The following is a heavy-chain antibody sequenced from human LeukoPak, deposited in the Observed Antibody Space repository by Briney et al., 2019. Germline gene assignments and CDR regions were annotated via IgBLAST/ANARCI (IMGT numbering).Heavy chain of an antibody. CDR1: GFTFSSYE. D-gene: IGHD2-21*01. V-gene: IGHV3-48*03. CDR2: ISSSGTPI. CDR3: AREKTACGGDCYDS. Sequence: GGSLRLSCAASGFTFSSYEMNWVRQAPGKGLEWVSYISSSGTPIHYADSVKGRFTISRDNAKNSLFLQMNSLRAEDTAVYYCAREKTACGGDCYDSWGQGTLVTISS. J-gene: IGHJ4*02.